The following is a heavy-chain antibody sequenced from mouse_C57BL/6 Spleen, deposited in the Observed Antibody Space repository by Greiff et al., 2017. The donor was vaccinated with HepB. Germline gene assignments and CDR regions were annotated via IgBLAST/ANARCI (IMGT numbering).Heavy chain of an antibody. CDR2: IDPSDSET. CDR3: ARIYYGSSPHWYFDV. D-gene: IGHD1-1*01. V-gene: IGHV1-52*01. Sequence: QVQLQQPGAELVRPGSSVKLTCKASGYTFTSYWMHWVKQRPIQGLEWIGNIDPSDSETHYNQKFKDKATLTVDKSSSTAYMQLSSLTSEDSAVYYCARIYYGSSPHWYFDVWGTGTTVTVSS. CDR1: GYTFTSYW. J-gene: IGHJ1*03.